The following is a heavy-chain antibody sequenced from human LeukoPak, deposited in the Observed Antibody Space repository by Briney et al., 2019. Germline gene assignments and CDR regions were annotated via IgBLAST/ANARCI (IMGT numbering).Heavy chain of an antibody. CDR1: GYTFTSYG. Sequence: ASVKVSCKASGYTFTSYGISWVRQAPGQGLEWMGWISAYNGNTNYAQKLQGRVTMTTDTSTSTAYMELRSLRSDDTAVYYCARSGFTIFGVGHYYYYYMDVWGKGTTVTVSS. J-gene: IGHJ6*03. V-gene: IGHV1-18*01. CDR2: ISAYNGNT. D-gene: IGHD3-3*01. CDR3: ARSGFTIFGVGHYYYYYMDV.